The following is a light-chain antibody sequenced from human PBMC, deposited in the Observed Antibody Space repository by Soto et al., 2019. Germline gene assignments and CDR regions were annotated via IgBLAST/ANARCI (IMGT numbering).Light chain of an antibody. V-gene: IGLV2-14*01. CDR1: SSDVGGYNY. CDR3: SSYTGSSTLVV. Sequence: QSVLTQPASVSGSPGQSITFSCTGSSSDVGGYNYVSWYQQHPGKAPKLMIYEVSNRPSGVSNRFSGSKSGNTASLTISGLQAGDEADYYCSSYTGSSTLVVFGGGTKLTVL. CDR2: EVS. J-gene: IGLJ2*01.